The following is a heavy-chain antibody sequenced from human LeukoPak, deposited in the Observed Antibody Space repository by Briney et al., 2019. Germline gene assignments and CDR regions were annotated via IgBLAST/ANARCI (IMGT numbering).Heavy chain of an antibody. J-gene: IGHJ4*02. D-gene: IGHD3-22*01. CDR1: GGTFSRYA. V-gene: IGHV1-24*01. CDR3: ATAAYYYDSSGRQNPFDY. CDR2: FDPEDGET. Sequence: ASVKVSCKASGGTFSRYAISWVRQAPGKGLEWMGGFDPEDGETIYAQKFQGRVTMTEDTSTDAAYMELSSPRSEDTAVYYCATAAYYYDSSGRQNPFDYWGQGTLVTVSS.